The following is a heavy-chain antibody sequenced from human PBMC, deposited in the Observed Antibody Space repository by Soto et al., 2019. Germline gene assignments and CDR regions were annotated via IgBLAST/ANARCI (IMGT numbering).Heavy chain of an antibody. CDR1: GFTFSSYG. D-gene: IGHD3-9*01. CDR2: IWYDGSNK. CDR3: ARCLGGYDILTGYYRYGMDV. Sequence: PGGSLRLSCGASGFTFSSYGMHWVRQAPGKGLEWVAVIWYDGSNKYYADSVKGRFTISRDNSKNTLYLQMNSLRAEDTAVYYCARCLGGYDILTGYYRYGMDVWGQGTTVTVSS. J-gene: IGHJ6*02. V-gene: IGHV3-33*01.